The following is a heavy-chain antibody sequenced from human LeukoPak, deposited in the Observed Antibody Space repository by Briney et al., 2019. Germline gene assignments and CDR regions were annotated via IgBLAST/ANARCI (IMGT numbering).Heavy chain of an antibody. CDR1: GGSISSYY. V-gene: IGHV4-59*01. CDR3: ARDRSYYNSGSYGGVFDY. J-gene: IGHJ4*02. D-gene: IGHD3-10*01. CDR2: IYYSGST. Sequence: SETLSLTCTVSGGSISSYYWSWIRQPPGKGLEWIGYIYYSGSTNYSPSLKSRVTISVDTSKNQSSLKLSSVTAADTAVYYCARDRSYYNSGSYGGVFDYWGQGTLVTVSS.